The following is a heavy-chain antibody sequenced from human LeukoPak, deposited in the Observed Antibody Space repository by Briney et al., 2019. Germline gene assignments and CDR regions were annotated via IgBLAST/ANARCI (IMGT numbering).Heavy chain of an antibody. Sequence: GASVKVSCKASGYTFTSYGISWVRQAPGQGLEWMGWISAYNGNTNYAQKLQGRVTMTTDTSTSTAYMELSRLRSDDTAVYYCARAMGVAAAALPIDYWGQGTLVTVSS. CDR3: ARAMGVAAAALPIDY. CDR2: ISAYNGNT. D-gene: IGHD6-13*01. CDR1: GYTFTSYG. V-gene: IGHV1-18*01. J-gene: IGHJ4*02.